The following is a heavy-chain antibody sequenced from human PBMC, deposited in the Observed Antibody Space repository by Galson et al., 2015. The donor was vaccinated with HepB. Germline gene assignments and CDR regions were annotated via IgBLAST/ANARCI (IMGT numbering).Heavy chain of an antibody. D-gene: IGHD3-3*01. V-gene: IGHV1-46*03. Sequence: SVKVSCKASGYTFTSYYMHWVRQAPGQGLEWMGIINPSGGSTSYAQKFQGRVTMTRDTSTSTVYMELNSLRSEDTAVYYCARERGDYDFWSGYYPAYYYYYYMDVWGKGTTVTVSS. J-gene: IGHJ6*03. CDR3: ARERGDYDFWSGYYPAYYYYYYMDV. CDR1: GYTFTSYY. CDR2: INPSGGST.